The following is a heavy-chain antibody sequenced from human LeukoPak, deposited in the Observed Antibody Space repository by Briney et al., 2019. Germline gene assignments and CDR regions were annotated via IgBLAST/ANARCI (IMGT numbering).Heavy chain of an antibody. Sequence: GGSLRLSCTASGFTFGDYAMSWVRQAPGKGLEWVGSIRSKAYGGTTEYAASVKGRFTISRDDSKSIAYLQMNSLKTEDTAVYYCTRSKRSWYFDLWGRGTLVTVSS. CDR2: IRSKAYGGTT. J-gene: IGHJ2*01. CDR1: GFTFGDYA. V-gene: IGHV3-49*04. D-gene: IGHD1-1*01. CDR3: TRSKRSWYFDL.